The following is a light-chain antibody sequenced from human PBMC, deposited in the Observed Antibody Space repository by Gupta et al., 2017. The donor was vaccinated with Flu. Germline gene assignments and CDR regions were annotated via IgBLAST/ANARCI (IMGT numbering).Light chain of an antibody. Sequence: IVMPHSPATLSWSPGEGVTLSCRASQSVSSYLAWYQQRPGQAPRLVIYGASRRATDIPARFSGGGSGTEFTLTISSLESEDFAIYHCQQHNNRPWTFGQGTKVDIK. V-gene: IGKV3D-15*01. CDR2: GAS. CDR1: QSVSSY. CDR3: QQHNNRPWT. J-gene: IGKJ1*01.